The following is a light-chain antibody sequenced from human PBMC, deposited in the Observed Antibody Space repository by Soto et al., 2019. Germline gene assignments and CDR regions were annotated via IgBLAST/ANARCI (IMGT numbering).Light chain of an antibody. CDR3: QSYDSRLSGSI. CDR2: GNS. CDR1: SSNIGAGYD. V-gene: IGLV1-40*01. Sequence: QSVLTQPPSVSGAPGQRVTISCTGSSSNIGAGYDVHWYQQLPGTAPKLLIYGNSNRPSGVPDRFSGSKSGTSASLAITGLQAEDSADYYCQSYDSRLSGSIFGGGTKLTVL. J-gene: IGLJ2*01.